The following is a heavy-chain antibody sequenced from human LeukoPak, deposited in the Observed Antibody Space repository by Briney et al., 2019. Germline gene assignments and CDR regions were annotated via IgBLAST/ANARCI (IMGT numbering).Heavy chain of an antibody. CDR3: SRAPIVVVPAAYYMDV. Sequence: PGGSLRLSCAASGFTFSDYYMSWIRQAPGKGLEWVSYISSSGSTIYYADSVKGRFTISRDNAKNSLYLQMNSMRAEDTAVYYCSRAPIVVVPAAYYMDVLGKGTTVTVSS. CDR2: ISSSGSTI. D-gene: IGHD2-2*01. J-gene: IGHJ6*03. V-gene: IGHV3-11*01. CDR1: GFTFSDYY.